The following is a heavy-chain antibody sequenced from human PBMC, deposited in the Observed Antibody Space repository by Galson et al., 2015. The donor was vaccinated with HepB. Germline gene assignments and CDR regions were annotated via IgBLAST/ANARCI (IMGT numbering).Heavy chain of an antibody. V-gene: IGHV3-23*01. CDR3: AKDMGYYYDSSGYRPGNYGMDV. Sequence: SLRLSCAASGLTFSTYAMTWVRQAPGKGLEWVSTISGSGGTTYYADSVKGRFTISRDNSKNTVYLQMNSLRAEDTAVYYCAKDMGYYYDSSGYRPGNYGMDVWGQGTTVTVSS. CDR1: GLTFSTYA. J-gene: IGHJ6*02. CDR2: ISGSGGTT. D-gene: IGHD3-22*01.